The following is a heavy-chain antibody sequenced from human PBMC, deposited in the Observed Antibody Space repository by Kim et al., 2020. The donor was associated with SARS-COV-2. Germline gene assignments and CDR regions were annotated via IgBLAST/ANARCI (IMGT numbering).Heavy chain of an antibody. D-gene: IGHD2-2*01. J-gene: IGHJ6*02. CDR3: ARDLELYAYSSSPYAMDV. CDR2: ISVYNGNI. V-gene: IGHV1-18*04. CDR1: GYTFTSYG. Sequence: ASVKVSCKASGYTFTSYGISWVRQAPGQGLEWMGWISVYNGNIFYLDNLQGRFTMTTDTSTNTAYMDLRSLRSDDTAVYFCARDLELYAYSSSPYAMDVWGQGTTVTVTS.